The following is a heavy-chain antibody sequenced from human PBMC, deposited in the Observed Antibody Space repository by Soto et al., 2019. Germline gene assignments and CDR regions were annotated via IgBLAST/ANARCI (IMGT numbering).Heavy chain of an antibody. CDR3: ERDLGTGTDY. J-gene: IGHJ4*02. V-gene: IGHV4-4*01. CDR1: GDSITNSNW. D-gene: IGHD1-1*01. CDR2: IYHSGAT. Sequence: XTTLSLTFAVSGDSITNSNWWSWVRQAPGKGLEWIGEIYHSGATTYNPSLKSRVTISVDPSNNHFSLKLTSVTAADTAVYFCERDLGTGTDYWGQGTLVTVSS.